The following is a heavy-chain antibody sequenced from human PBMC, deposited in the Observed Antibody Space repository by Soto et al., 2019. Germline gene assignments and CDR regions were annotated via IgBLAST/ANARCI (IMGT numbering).Heavy chain of an antibody. Sequence: SETLSLTCTVSGGSISSSSYDWGWIRQHQEKGMEWIGSIYYSGSTYYNPSLKSRVTISVDTSKNQFSLKLSSVTAADTAVYYCASGFLEWLLVAFDIWGQGTMVTVSS. D-gene: IGHD3-3*01. CDR3: ASGFLEWLLVAFDI. CDR1: GGSISSSSYD. V-gene: IGHV4-39*01. J-gene: IGHJ3*02. CDR2: IYYSGST.